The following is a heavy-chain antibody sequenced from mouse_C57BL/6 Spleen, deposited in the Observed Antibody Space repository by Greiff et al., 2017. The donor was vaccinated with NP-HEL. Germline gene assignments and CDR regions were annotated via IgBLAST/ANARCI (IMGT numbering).Heavy chain of an antibody. CDR3: AEGAITTVVAMDY. CDR1: GYTFTSYG. V-gene: IGHV1-81*01. D-gene: IGHD1-1*01. CDR2: IYPRSGNT. Sequence: VKLMESGAELARPGASVKLSCKASGYTFTSYGISWVKQRTGQGLEWIGEIYPRSGNTYYNEKFKGKATLTADKSSSTAYMELRSLTSEDAAVYFCAEGAITTVVAMDYWGQGTSVTVSS. J-gene: IGHJ4*01.